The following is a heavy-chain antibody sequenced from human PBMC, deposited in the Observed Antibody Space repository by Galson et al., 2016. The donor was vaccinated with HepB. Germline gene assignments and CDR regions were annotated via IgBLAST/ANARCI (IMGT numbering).Heavy chain of an antibody. CDR2: NSGSGETT. J-gene: IGHJ6*02. CDR3: ARGLGSTNYGLDV. V-gene: IGHV3-23*01. CDR1: GFTFSSFA. D-gene: IGHD4-11*01. Sequence: SLRLSCAGSGFTFSSFAMSWVRQAPGKGLEWVSGNSGSGETTYYADSVKGRFAISRDNSKNTLHLQMLSLGAEDTAVYYCARGLGSTNYGLDVWGQGTTVTVSS.